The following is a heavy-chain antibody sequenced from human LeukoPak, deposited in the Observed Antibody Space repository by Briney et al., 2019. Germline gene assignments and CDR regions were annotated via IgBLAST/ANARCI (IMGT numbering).Heavy chain of an antibody. D-gene: IGHD2-21*02. CDR2: IIPIFGTV. CDR1: GGTFSSYA. J-gene: IGHJ4*02. V-gene: IGHV1-69*06. Sequence: SVKVSCKASGGTFSSYAISWVRQAPGQGLEWMGGIIPIFGTVNYAQKFQGRVTITADKSTSTAYMELSSLRSEDTAVYYCARFSGFCGGDCYSGDYWGQGTLVTVSS. CDR3: ARFSGFCGGDCYSGDY.